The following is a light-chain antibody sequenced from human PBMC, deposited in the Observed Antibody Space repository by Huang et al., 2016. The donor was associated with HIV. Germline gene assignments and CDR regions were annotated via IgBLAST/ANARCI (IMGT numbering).Light chain of an antibody. Sequence: DIQMTQSPSSLSASVGDTVTITCRASQDINNYLAWFQQKPGRAPQSLVYAGSILQIGVPSHFSGSGSGTDFSLAVSRLPPGDFATYYCQQYSSYPYTFGQGTYLDIK. CDR2: AGS. J-gene: IGKJ2*01. CDR1: QDINNY. V-gene: IGKV1-16*02. CDR3: QQYSSYPYT.